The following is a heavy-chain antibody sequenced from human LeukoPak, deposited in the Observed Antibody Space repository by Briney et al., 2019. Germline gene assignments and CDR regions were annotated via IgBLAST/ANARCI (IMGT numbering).Heavy chain of an antibody. D-gene: IGHD3-22*01. Sequence: SVKVSCKASGYTFNTYSITWVRQAPGQGLEWMGGIIPIFGTANYAQKFQGRVTITTDESTSTAYMELSSLRSEDTAVYYCASLRTYYDSSGYYYGPFDYWGQGTLVTVSS. CDR2: IIPIFGTA. CDR3: ASLRTYYDSSGYYYGPFDY. V-gene: IGHV1-69*05. J-gene: IGHJ4*02. CDR1: GYTFNTYS.